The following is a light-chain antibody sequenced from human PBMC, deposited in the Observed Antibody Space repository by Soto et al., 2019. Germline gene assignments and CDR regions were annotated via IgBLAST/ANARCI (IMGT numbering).Light chain of an antibody. CDR2: DAS. V-gene: IGKV1-5*01. Sequence: DIQMTQTPSTLSASVGDRVTINCRASQNVNDYLAWYQQKPGNSPKVLIYDASTLERGVPSRFSGSGSGTEFTLTISGLQADDFATYYCQQYNSYSWTFGQGTKGDIK. CDR1: QNVNDY. CDR3: QQYNSYSWT. J-gene: IGKJ1*01.